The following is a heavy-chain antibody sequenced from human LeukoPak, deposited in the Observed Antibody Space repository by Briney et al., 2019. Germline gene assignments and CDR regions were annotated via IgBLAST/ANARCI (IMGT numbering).Heavy chain of an antibody. V-gene: IGHV3-33*01. CDR2: ISYDGSSK. J-gene: IGHJ4*02. CDR1: GFTFSNYG. Sequence: GGSLRLSCAASGFTFSNYGMHWVRQAPGKGLEWVTFISYDGSSKYYADSVKGRFTISRDNSKNTLYLQMNSLRAEDTAIYYCARGYHDFDYWGQGTLVTVSS. D-gene: IGHD2-15*01. CDR3: ARGYHDFDY.